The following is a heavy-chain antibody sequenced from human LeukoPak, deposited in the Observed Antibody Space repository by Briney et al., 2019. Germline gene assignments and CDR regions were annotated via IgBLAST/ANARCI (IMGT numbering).Heavy chain of an antibody. Sequence: SETLSLTCAVYGGSFSGYYWSWIRQPPGKGLEWIGEINHSGSTNYNPSLKSRVTISVDTSKNQFSLKLSSVTVADTAVYYCASAMVRGVADWGQGTLVTVSS. D-gene: IGHD3-10*01. CDR1: GGSFSGYY. CDR3: ASAMVRGVAD. CDR2: INHSGST. V-gene: IGHV4-34*01. J-gene: IGHJ4*02.